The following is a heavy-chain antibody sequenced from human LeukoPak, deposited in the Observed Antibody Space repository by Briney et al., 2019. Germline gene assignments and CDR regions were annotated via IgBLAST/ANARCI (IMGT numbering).Heavy chain of an antibody. CDR2: ISSGSSYI. D-gene: IGHD3-22*01. CDR1: GFTFDDYP. V-gene: IGHV3-21*01. CDR3: AGSDTIGYLPREWDYWYFDL. Sequence: GGSLRLSCATSGFTFDDYPMSWVRQVPGKGLEWVSSISSGSSYIYYVDSVKGRFTVSRDNAKNSLYLQMNSLRAEDTAVYYCAGSDTIGYLPREWDYWYFDLWGRGTLVTVSS. J-gene: IGHJ2*01.